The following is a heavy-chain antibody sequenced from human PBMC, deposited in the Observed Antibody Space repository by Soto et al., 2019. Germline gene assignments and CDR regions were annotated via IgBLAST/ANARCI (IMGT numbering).Heavy chain of an antibody. J-gene: IGHJ6*03. Sequence: SETLSLTCAVSSGSISSSNWWSWVRQPPGKRLEWFGEIFHSGSTNYNPSLKSRVTISVDRSKNQFSLKLTSVTAADTAVYYCARSYGSSYMDVWGKGTTVTVSS. D-gene: IGHD5-18*01. CDR2: IFHSGST. CDR3: ARSYGSSYMDV. CDR1: SGSISSSNW. V-gene: IGHV4-4*02.